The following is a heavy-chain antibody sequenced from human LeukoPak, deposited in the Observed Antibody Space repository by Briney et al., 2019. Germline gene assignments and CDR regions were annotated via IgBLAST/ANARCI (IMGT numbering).Heavy chain of an antibody. D-gene: IGHD1-26*01. J-gene: IGHJ4*02. V-gene: IGHV3-53*01. CDR1: GFTFSSNY. CDR3: ARVGEGAAKD. CDR2: YSGGST. Sequence: PGGSLRLSCAASGFTFSSNYMSWVREAPGKGLEWVSYSGGSTYYADSVKGRFTISSDNSKNTLYLQMNSLRVEDTAVYYCARVGEGAAKDWGQGTLVTVSS.